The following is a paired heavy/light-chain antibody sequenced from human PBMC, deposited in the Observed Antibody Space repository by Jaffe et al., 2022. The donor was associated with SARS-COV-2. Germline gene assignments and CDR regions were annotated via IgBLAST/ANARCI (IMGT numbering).Light chain of an antibody. CDR1: SSDIGVYNY. CDR2: DVS. J-gene: IGLJ2*01. Sequence: QSALTQPASVSGSPGQSITISCTGTSSDIGVYNYVSWYQQHPGKAPKLMIYDVSNRPSGVSHRFSGSKSGNTASLTISGLQVEDEADYYCSSYTSSSTLVFGGGTKLTVL. CDR3: SSYTSSSTLV. V-gene: IGLV2-14*03.
Heavy chain of an antibody. D-gene: IGHD1-1*01. Sequence: QVQLQESGPGLVKPSQTLSLICTVSGGSISSGGYYWSWIRQHPGKGLEWIGNIYSSGSTYYNASLKSRVTISVDTSTNQFSLNLNSVTAADTAVYYCARDRVKGTTFDFWGQGTLVTVSS. CDR3: ARDRVKGTTFDF. V-gene: IGHV4-31*03. J-gene: IGHJ4*02. CDR1: GGSISSGGYY. CDR2: IYSSGST.